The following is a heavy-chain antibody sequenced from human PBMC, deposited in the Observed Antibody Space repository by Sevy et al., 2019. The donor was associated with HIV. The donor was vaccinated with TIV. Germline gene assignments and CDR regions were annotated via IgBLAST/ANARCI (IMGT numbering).Heavy chain of an antibody. CDR3: ASNYVWGSYRYTYYFDY. CDR1: GFTFSSYW. D-gene: IGHD3-16*02. CDR2: IKQDGSEK. V-gene: IGHV3-7*03. J-gene: IGHJ4*02. Sequence: GGSLRLSCAASGFTFSSYWMSWVRQAPGKGLEWVANIKQDGSEKYYVDSVKGRFTIYRDNAKNSLYLQMNSLRAEDTDVYYCASNYVWGSYRYTYYFDYWGQGTLVTVSS.